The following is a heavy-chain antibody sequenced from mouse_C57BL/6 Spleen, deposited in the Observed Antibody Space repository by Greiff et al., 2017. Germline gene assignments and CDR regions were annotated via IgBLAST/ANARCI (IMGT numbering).Heavy chain of an antibody. Sequence: VQLQQSGPGLVKPSQSLSLTCSVTGYSITSGYYWNWIRQFPGNKLEWMGYISYDGSNNYNPSLKNRISITRDTSMNQFFLKLNSVTTEDTATYYCARGQGGIMGVWYFDVWGTGTTVTVSS. CDR2: ISYDGSN. V-gene: IGHV3-6*01. CDR3: ARGQGGIMGVWYFDV. CDR1: GYSITSGYY. J-gene: IGHJ1*03. D-gene: IGHD1-1*02.